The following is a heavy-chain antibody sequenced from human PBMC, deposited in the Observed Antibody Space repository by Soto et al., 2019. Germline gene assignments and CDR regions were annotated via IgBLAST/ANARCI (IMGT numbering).Heavy chain of an antibody. V-gene: IGHV4-39*01. Sequence: SETLSLTCTVSGGSISSSRYYWGWIRQPPGKGLEWIGSIYYSGSTYYNPSLKSRVTISVDTSKNQFSLKLSSVTAADTAVYYCATAYSSSPDDNWFDPWGQGTLVTVSS. J-gene: IGHJ5*02. D-gene: IGHD6-6*01. CDR1: GGSISSSRYY. CDR2: IYYSGST. CDR3: ATAYSSSPDDNWFDP.